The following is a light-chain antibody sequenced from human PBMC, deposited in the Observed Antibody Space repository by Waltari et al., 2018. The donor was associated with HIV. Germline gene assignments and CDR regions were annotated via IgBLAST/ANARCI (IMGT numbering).Light chain of an antibody. Sequence: DIQMTQSPSSLSASVGVRVTITCRANQNITRYLNWYRQKPGKAPTLLIVDSSTLQSGVPSRFSASGSGIDFILTITGVQHEDFATYFCQQSQAIPATFGQGTK. CDR3: QQSQAIPAT. CDR2: DSS. CDR1: QNITRY. J-gene: IGKJ2*01. V-gene: IGKV1-39*01.